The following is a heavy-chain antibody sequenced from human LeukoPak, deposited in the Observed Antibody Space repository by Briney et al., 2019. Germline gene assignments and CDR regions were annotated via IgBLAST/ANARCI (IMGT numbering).Heavy chain of an antibody. D-gene: IGHD2-21*01. CDR1: GLTFNIYG. J-gene: IGHJ4*02. Sequence: PGGSLRLSCVASGLTFNIYGMSWVRQAPRKGLGWGSSVGGGDDIHYADSVKGRFTGYRDDAKNTVYLQMNSLRVEDTAIYFCAKDATPRNRLWDHFDSWGQGTLVSVSS. V-gene: IGHV3-23*01. CDR3: AKDATPRNRLWDHFDS. CDR2: VGGGDDI.